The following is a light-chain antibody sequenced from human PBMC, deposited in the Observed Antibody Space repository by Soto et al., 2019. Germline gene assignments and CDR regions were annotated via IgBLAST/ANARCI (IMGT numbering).Light chain of an antibody. V-gene: IGKV3-20*01. CDR1: QSFSSRY. CDR3: QQYYRSPPYT. J-gene: IGKJ2*01. CDR2: GAS. Sequence: EIVLTQSPGTLSLSPGERATLSCRASQSFSSRYLAWYQQKPGQAPSLLIYGASSRAPGIPDRFSGSGSGTDFTLTISRLEPEDFAVYYCQQYYRSPPYTFGQGTKLEI.